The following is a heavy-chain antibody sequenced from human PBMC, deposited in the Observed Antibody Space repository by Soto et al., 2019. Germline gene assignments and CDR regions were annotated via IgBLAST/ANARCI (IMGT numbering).Heavy chain of an antibody. Sequence: GGSLRLSCTASGFTFGAYAMSWVRQAPGKGLEWVGFIRSKAYGGTTEYAASVKGRFTISRDDYKSIAYLQMNSLKTEDTAVYYCTRTLRGYSYGPGDYWGQGTLVTVSS. D-gene: IGHD5-18*01. CDR3: TRTLRGYSYGPGDY. V-gene: IGHV3-49*04. CDR1: GFTFGAYA. CDR2: IRSKAYGGTT. J-gene: IGHJ4*02.